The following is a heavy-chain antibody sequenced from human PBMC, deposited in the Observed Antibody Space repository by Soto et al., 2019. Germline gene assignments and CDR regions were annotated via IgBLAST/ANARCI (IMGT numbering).Heavy chain of an antibody. D-gene: IGHD5-12*01. CDR1: GFTFTGYA. J-gene: IGHJ4*02. Sequence: GGSLRLSCAASGFTFTGYAMSWVRQAPGKGLEWVSAISGSGGSTYYADSVKGRFTISRDNTKNTLYLQMNSLRAEDTAVYYCAKILGIVATISDLDYWGQGTLVTVSS. V-gene: IGHV3-23*01. CDR2: ISGSGGST. CDR3: AKILGIVATISDLDY.